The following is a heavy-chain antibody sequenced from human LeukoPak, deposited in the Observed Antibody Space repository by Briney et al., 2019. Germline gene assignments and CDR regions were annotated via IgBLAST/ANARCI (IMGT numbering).Heavy chain of an antibody. J-gene: IGHJ4*02. CDR1: GDPMSRCSYY. Sequence: SEPLSLTCTVSGDPMSRCSYYWGWIRQPPGKGLEWLGSIYYSGSLCYNPSLKSRVPISVDTYKTQFAHGLASVTADGPAVYFCARDETLDYWGQRTLVTVSS. CDR3: ARDETLDY. V-gene: IGHV4-39*06. CDR2: IYYSGSL.